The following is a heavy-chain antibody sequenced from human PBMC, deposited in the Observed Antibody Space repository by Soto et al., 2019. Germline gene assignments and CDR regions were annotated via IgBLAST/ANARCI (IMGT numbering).Heavy chain of an antibody. D-gene: IGHD3-16*01. CDR3: ANTSGYDYVCGSADLDP. J-gene: IGHJ5*02. V-gene: IGHV3-30*18. Sequence: QVQLVESGGGVVQPGRSLRLSCAGSGFTFSGYGMHWVRQAPGKGLEWVAVISYDGSDKYYGDSVKGRFTISRDDSKNTLYLKMQSLRVEDTAIYYCANTSGYDYVCGSADLDPWGQGTLVTVSS. CDR2: ISYDGSDK. CDR1: GFTFSGYG.